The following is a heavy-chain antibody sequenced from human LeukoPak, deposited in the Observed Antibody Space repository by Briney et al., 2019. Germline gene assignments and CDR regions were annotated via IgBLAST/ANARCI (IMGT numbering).Heavy chain of an antibody. CDR2: IYYSGST. D-gene: IGHD3-22*01. J-gene: IGHJ4*02. Sequence: NPSETLSLTCTVSGGSISSYYWSWIRQPPGKGLEWIGSIYYSGSTYYNPSLKSRVTISVDTSKNQFSLKLSSVTAADTAVYYCARHSRHMIVVVTYFDYWGQGTLVTVSS. V-gene: IGHV4-39*01. CDR3: ARHSRHMIVVVTYFDY. CDR1: GGSISSYY.